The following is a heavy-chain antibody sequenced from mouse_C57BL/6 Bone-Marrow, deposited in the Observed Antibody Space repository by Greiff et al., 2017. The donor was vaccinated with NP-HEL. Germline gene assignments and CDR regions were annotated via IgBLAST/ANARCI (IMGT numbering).Heavy chain of an antibody. J-gene: IGHJ4*01. Sequence: EVQLQQSGPELVKPGASVKISCKASGYTFTDYYMNWVKQSHGKSLEWIGDINPNNGGTSYNQKFKGKATLAVDKSSSTAYMELRSLTSEDSAVYYCARDLQLYGHDGGGYAMDYWGQGTSVTVSS. CDR2: INPNNGGT. CDR3: ARDLQLYGHDGGGYAMDY. CDR1: GYTFTDYY. V-gene: IGHV1-26*01. D-gene: IGHD2-2*01.